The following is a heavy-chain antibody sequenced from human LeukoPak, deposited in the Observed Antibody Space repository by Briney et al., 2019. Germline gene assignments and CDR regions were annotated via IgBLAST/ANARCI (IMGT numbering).Heavy chain of an antibody. CDR2: LHPNNGAT. V-gene: IGHV1-2*02. J-gene: IGHJ4*02. CDR3: ARDGPAQMVDFDY. Sequence: ASVKFSCKASGYTFTGSGWYLYWLRQAPGQGLECVGWLHPNNGATGYAQKFQGRVAMTTDTSISTAYMELSRLRPDDTAMYYCARDGPAQMVDFDYWGQGTLVTVSS. D-gene: IGHD3-10*01. CDR1: GYTFTGSGWY.